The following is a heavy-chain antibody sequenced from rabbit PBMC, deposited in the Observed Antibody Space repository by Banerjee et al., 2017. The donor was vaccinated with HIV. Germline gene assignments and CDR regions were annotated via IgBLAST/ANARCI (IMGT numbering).Heavy chain of an antibody. Sequence: QEQLEESGGGLVQPEGSLTLTCTASGFSFSSSHYMCWVRQAPGKGLEWIGCSDTGSGITYYASWAKGRFTISKASSTTVTLQMTSLTAADTATYFCARGSWAVAFKLWGPGTLVTVS. J-gene: IGHJ4*01. D-gene: IGHD5-1*01. CDR1: GFSFSSSHY. V-gene: IGHV1S45*01. CDR3: ARGSWAVAFKL. CDR2: SDTGSGIT.